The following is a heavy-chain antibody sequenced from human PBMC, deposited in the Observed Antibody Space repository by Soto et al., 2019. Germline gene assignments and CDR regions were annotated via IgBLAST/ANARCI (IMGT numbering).Heavy chain of an antibody. Sequence: ASVKVSCKASGGTFSSYTISWVRQAPGQGLEWMGRINANNGKTNYAQMLQGRVTMTTDTSTSTAYMELSGLRAEDTAVYFCAKGSDYFESSGHNLEYFQYWGQGTLVTVLL. CDR1: GGTFSSYT. D-gene: IGHD3-22*01. V-gene: IGHV1-18*01. CDR3: AKGSDYFESSGHNLEYFQY. J-gene: IGHJ1*01. CDR2: INANNGKT.